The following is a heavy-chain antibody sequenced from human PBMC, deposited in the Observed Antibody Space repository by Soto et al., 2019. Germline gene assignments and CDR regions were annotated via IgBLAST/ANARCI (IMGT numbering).Heavy chain of an antibody. J-gene: IGHJ6*02. CDR3: ARAPRGYSGYDYPPGFIYGMDV. CDR2: IIPIFGTA. D-gene: IGHD5-12*01. V-gene: IGHV1-69*06. CDR1: GGTFSSYA. Sequence: SVKVSCKASGGTFSSYAISWVRQAPGQGLEWMGGIIPIFGTANYAQKFQGRVTITADKSTSTAYMELSSLRSEDTAVYYCARAPRGYSGYDYPPGFIYGMDVWGQGTTVTVLL.